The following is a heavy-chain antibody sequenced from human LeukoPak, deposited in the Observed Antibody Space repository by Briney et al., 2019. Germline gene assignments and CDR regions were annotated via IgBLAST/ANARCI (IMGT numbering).Heavy chain of an antibody. V-gene: IGHV1-2*02. CDR2: INPNSAGT. CDR3: ARGRRVYSGSLDEFDY. D-gene: IGHD1-26*01. CDR1: GYTFTGYY. J-gene: IGHJ4*02. Sequence: RASVTVSCKASGYTFTGYYMHWVRQAPGQGLEWMGWINPNSAGTNYAQKFQGRVTTTRDTSISTAYMELSRLRSDDTAVYYCARGRRVYSGSLDEFDYWGQGTLVTVSS.